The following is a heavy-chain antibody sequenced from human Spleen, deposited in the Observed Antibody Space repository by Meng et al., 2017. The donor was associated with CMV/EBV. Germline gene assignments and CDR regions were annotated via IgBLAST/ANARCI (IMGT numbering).Heavy chain of an antibody. V-gene: IGHV3-7*04. Sequence: ETLSLTCAASGFTFGGYWMTWVRQAPGKGPEWVASINKDGGETYYVDSVKGRFTISRDNAKKSLHLQMNSLRAEDTALYYCVRAWKYDYYYYGMDVWGQGTTVTVSS. D-gene: IGHD1-7*01. CDR3: VRAWKYDYYYYGMDV. J-gene: IGHJ6*02. CDR1: GFTFGGYW. CDR2: INKDGGET.